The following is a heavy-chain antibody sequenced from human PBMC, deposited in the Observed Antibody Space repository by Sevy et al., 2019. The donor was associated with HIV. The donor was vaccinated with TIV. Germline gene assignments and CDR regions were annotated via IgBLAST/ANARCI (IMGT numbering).Heavy chain of an antibody. CDR3: ARVSATLAGKPHFDF. CDR1: GVSVSSDHYY. J-gene: IGHJ4*02. V-gene: IGHV4-61*01. D-gene: IGHD6-19*01. CDR2: MYSSRST. Sequence: SETLSLTCSVSGVSVSSDHYYWTRIRQPPGKGLEWIGYMYSSRSTNYNSSLKSRVTISVDTSKNQFSLKLTSVTAADTAVYYCARVSATLAGKPHFDFWGQGTQVTVSS.